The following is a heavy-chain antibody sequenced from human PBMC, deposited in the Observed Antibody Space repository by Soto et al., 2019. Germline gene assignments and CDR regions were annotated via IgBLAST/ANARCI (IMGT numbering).Heavy chain of an antibody. V-gene: IGHV3-33*01. Sequence: QVQLVESGGGVVQPGRSLRLSCAASGFSFSTYGMHWVRQAPGKGLEWVAVIWDDGTNKYYADSVKGRFTISRDNSKNTLYLQTNSLTAEDTAVYYCVRDLREDGCSSSSCFYFDYWGQGTLVTVSS. CDR1: GFSFSTYG. CDR3: VRDLREDGCSSSSCFYFDY. D-gene: IGHD2-2*01. J-gene: IGHJ4*02. CDR2: IWDDGTNK.